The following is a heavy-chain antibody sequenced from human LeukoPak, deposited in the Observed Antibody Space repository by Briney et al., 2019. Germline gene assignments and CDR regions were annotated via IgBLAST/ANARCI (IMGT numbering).Heavy chain of an antibody. D-gene: IGHD1-1*01. CDR2: IKQDGSEK. CDR1: GFTFSSYA. V-gene: IGHV3-7*04. J-gene: IGHJ4*02. CDR3: ARGETASFDS. Sequence: GGSLRLSCAASGFTFSSYAMSWVRQAPGKGLEWVANIKQDGSEKYYVDSVKGRFTISRDNAKNSLYLQMNSLRAEDTAMYYCARGETASFDSWGQGTLVTVSS.